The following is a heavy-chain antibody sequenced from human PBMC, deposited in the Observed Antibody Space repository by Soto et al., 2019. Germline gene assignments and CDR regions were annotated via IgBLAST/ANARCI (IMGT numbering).Heavy chain of an antibody. V-gene: IGHV1-8*01. CDR1: FTSFD. Sequence: QVQLVQSGAEVKKPGASVKVSCAFTSFDINWVRQAAGQGLEWMAWMNPNSGDTRYAQKLQGRVTMTRDTSKFTGYMELNNFRSEDTAVYYCARGRGSSDWQVSYYYMDVWDQGPTVTVSS. J-gene: IGHJ6*02. D-gene: IGHD6-19*01. CDR3: ARGRGSSDWQVSYYYMDV. CDR2: MNPNSGDT.